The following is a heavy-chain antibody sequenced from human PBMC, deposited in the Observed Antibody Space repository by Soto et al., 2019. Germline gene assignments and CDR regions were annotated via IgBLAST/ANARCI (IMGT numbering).Heavy chain of an antibody. J-gene: IGHJ6*02. CDR2: ISYDGSNK. D-gene: IGHD2-8*01. V-gene: IGHV3-30-3*01. CDR3: AREELVYASSYYYYYYGMDV. Sequence: GGSLRLSCAASGFTFSSYAMHWVRQAPGKGLEWVAVISYDGSNKYYADSVKGRFTISRDNSKNTLYLQMNSLRAEDTAGYYCAREELVYASSYYYYYYGMDVWGQGTTVTVSS. CDR1: GFTFSSYA.